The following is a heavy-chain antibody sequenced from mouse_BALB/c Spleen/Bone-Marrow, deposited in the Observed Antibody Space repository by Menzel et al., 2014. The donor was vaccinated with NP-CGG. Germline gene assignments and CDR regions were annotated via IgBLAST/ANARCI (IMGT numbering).Heavy chain of an antibody. V-gene: IGHV7-3*02. CDR2: IRNKVNGYTT. Sequence: EVKLVESGGGLVQPGGSLRLSCATSGFTFTDYYMNWVRQPPGKALEWLGFIRNKVNGYTTEYSASVKSRFTISRDNSQNILYLQMNTLRVDDSATYYCARDKGRVFFDYWGQGTTLTVSS. CDR3: ARDKGRVFFDY. CDR1: GFTFTDYY. J-gene: IGHJ2*01.